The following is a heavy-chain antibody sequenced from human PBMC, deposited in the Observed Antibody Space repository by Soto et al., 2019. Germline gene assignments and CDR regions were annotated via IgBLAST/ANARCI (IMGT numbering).Heavy chain of an antibody. Sequence: PSETLSLTCTVSGGSISSYYWSWIRQPPGKGLEWIGYIYYSGSTNYNPSLKSRVTISVDTSKNQFSLKLSSVTAADTAVYYCARAGWNEDLDPWGQGTLVTVSS. D-gene: IGHD1-1*01. CDR1: GGSISSYY. CDR3: ARAGWNEDLDP. CDR2: IYYSGST. J-gene: IGHJ5*02. V-gene: IGHV4-59*08.